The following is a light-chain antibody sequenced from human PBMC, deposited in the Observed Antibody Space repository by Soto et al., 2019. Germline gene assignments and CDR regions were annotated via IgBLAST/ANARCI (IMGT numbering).Light chain of an antibody. CDR3: QQYKNWLALT. CDR2: CVS. CDR1: HRLSSN. J-gene: IGKJ4*01. Sequence: LITQSPATLSETRVERAALSCMASHRLSSNLAWYQQKPVQAPRLLIYCVSTRATGVPARFSGSGSGTEFTLTISSLQSEDSAVYYCQQYKNWLALTFGGGTKVDIK. V-gene: IGKV3-15*01.